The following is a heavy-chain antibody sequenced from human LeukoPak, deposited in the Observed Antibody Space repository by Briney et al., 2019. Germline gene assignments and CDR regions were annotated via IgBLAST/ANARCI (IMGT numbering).Heavy chain of an antibody. J-gene: IGHJ4*02. V-gene: IGHV3-7*01. CDR2: INQDGSEK. CDR3: ASSSGWIIDY. D-gene: IGHD6-19*01. CDR1: GFTFTTFW. Sequence: GGSLRLSCAVSGFTFTTFWMSWVRQAPGKGLEWVAYINQDGSEKHYVDSVKGRFTISRDNAKNSLFLQLNSLRVEDTAVYYCASSSGWIIDYWGQGTLVTVSS.